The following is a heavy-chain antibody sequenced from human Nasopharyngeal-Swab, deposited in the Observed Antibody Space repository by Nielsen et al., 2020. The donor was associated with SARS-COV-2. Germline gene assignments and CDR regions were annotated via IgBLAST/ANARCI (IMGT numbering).Heavy chain of an antibody. J-gene: IGHJ4*02. D-gene: IGHD4-17*01. V-gene: IGHV3-7*01. CDR2: IKEDGIEK. CDR1: GFTFTGYS. Sequence: GESLKISCAASGFTFTGYSMSWVRQAPGKGLEWLANIKEDGIEKHYVDSVEGRFTISRDSAKNSLFLQMNTLRAEDTAVYYCVRDVIATVTTPPDYWGQGTLVTVSS. CDR3: VRDVIATVTTPPDY.